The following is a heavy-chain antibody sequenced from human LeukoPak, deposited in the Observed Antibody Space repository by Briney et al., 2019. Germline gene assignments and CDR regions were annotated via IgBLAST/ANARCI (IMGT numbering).Heavy chain of an antibody. CDR3: ARETSDGLSGGSGDPIFDY. CDR2: INSDGSST. Sequence: GGSLRLSCAASGFTFSSYWMHWVRHAPGKGLVRVSRINSDGSSTSYADSVKGRFTISRDNAKNTLYLQMNSLRAEDTAVYYCARETSDGLSGGSGDPIFDYWGRGTLVTVSS. D-gene: IGHD6-19*01. V-gene: IGHV3-74*01. CDR1: GFTFSSYW. J-gene: IGHJ4*02.